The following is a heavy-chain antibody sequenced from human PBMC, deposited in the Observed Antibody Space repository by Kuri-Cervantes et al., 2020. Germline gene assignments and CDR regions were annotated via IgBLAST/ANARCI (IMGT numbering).Heavy chain of an antibody. CDR2: MNPDSGNT. J-gene: IGHJ5*02. CDR1: GFTFTTYD. V-gene: IGHV1-8*02. CDR3: ARGKSIAARRAYSHWFDP. D-gene: IGHD6-6*01. Sequence: ASVKVSCKASGFTFTTYDINWLRQATGQGLEWMGWMNPDSGNTGYAQKFQGRVTMTRDTSISTAYMEMSSLRSEDTAVYYCARGKSIAARRAYSHWFDPWGQGTLVTVSS.